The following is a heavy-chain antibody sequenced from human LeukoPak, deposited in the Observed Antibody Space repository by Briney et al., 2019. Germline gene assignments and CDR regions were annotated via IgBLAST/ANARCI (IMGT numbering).Heavy chain of an antibody. CDR1: GYTFTGYY. CDR3: AREYSSSEYYFDY. V-gene: IGHV1-2*02. CDR2: INPNSGGT. J-gene: IGHJ4*02. D-gene: IGHD6-6*01. Sequence: ASVKVSCKASGYTFTGYYMHWVRQAPGQGLEWMGWINPNSGGTNYAQKFQGRVTMTRDMSTSTVYMELSSLRSEDTAVYYCAREYSSSEYYFDYWGQGTLVTVSS.